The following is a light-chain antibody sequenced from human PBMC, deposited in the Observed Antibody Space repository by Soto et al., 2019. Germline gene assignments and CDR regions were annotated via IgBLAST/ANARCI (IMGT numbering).Light chain of an antibody. J-gene: IGLJ3*02. CDR2: EVS. Sequence: QSALTQPPSASGSPGQSVTISCTGTSSDVGAYKYVSWYQQYPGKAPKLMIYEVSKRSSGVPDRFSGSKSGNTASLTVSGLQDEDEADYYFTSYVGSNIWVFGGGTKLTVL. V-gene: IGLV2-8*01. CDR3: TSYVGSNIWV. CDR1: SSDVGAYKY.